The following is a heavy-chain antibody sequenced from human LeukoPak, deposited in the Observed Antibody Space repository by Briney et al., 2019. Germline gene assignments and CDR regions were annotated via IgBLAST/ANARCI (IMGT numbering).Heavy chain of an antibody. CDR3: ARGPYYGMDV. J-gene: IGHJ6*02. CDR1: RFRVTNDY. Sequence: GGSLRLSCAVSRFRVTNDYMNWVRQAPGKGLEWVSIIYAGGSTYYADSVKGRFTISRDNSKNTLYLQMNSLRAEDTAVYYCARGPYYGMDVWGQGTVVTVSS. V-gene: IGHV3-66*01. CDR2: IYAGGST.